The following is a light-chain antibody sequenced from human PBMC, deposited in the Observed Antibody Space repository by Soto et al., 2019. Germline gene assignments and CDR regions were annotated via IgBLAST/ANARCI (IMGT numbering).Light chain of an antibody. CDR1: QSISDW. J-gene: IGKJ1*01. CDR3: QQYDTYPTT. CDR2: KAS. Sequence: DIQMTQSPSTLSASVGDRVTIACRASQSISDWLAWYQQKPGQAPKFLIYKASNLESGVTSKFSGSGAGTEFTLPISSLQPDDFATYYCQQYDTYPTTFGQGTKVEIK. V-gene: IGKV1-5*03.